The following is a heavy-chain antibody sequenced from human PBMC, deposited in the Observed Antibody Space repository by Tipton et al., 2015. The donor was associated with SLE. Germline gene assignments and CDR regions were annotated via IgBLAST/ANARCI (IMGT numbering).Heavy chain of an antibody. V-gene: IGHV4-59*01. CDR1: GGSISSYY. CDR3: ARGYGDYSNWFDP. D-gene: IGHD4-17*01. CDR2: IYYSGST. J-gene: IGHJ5*02. Sequence: TLSLTCTVSGGSISSYYWSWIRQPPGKGLEWIGYIYYSGSTNYNPSLKSRVTISVDTSKNQFSLKLSSVTAADTAVYYCARGYGDYSNWFDPWGQGTLVTVSP.